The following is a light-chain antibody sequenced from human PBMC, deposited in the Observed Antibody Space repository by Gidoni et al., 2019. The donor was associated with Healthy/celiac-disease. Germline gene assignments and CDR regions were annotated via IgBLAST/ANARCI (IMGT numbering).Light chain of an antibody. V-gene: IGKV1-8*01. CDR3: QQYYSFPPT. CDR1: QGVGSY. J-gene: IGKJ1*01. CDR2: GAS. Sequence: AIRMTQSPSSLSASTGDRVTITCRASQGVGSYLAWHQEKPGEAPKVLIHGASFLESGVPSRFSGSVSGTEFTLTISSLQSEDLATYYCQQYYSFPPTFGQGTRVEIK.